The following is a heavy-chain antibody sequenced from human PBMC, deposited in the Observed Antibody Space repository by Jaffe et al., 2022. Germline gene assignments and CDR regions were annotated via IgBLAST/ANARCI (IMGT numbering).Heavy chain of an antibody. CDR2: ISSSSSTI. CDR1: GFTFSSYS. V-gene: IGHV3-48*01. Sequence: EVQLVESGGGLVQPGGSLRLSCAASGFTFSSYSMNWVRQAPGKGLEWVSYISSSSSTIYYADSVKGRFTISRDNAKNSLYLQMNSLRAEDTAVYYCARDIKPSGYDFTDAFDIWGQGTMVTVSS. J-gene: IGHJ3*02. CDR3: ARDIKPSGYDFTDAFDI. D-gene: IGHD5-12*01.